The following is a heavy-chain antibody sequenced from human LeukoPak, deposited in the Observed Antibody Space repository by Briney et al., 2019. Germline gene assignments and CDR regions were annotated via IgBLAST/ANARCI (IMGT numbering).Heavy chain of an antibody. J-gene: IGHJ4*02. CDR3: TRDSRYYYDRSGKAEDY. CDR2: IYSGGST. Sequence: QPGGSLRLSCAASGFTVSSNYMSWVRQAPGKGLEWVSVIYSGGSTYYAASVKGRFAISRDNSKNTLYLQMNSLRAEDTAVYYCTRDSRYYYDRSGKAEDYWGQGTLVTVSS. CDR1: GFTVSSNY. V-gene: IGHV3-53*01. D-gene: IGHD3-22*01.